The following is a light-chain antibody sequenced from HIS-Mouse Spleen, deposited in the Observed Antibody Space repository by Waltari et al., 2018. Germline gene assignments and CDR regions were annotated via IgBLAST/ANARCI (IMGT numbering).Light chain of an antibody. Sequence: QSVLTQPPSASGTPGQRVTISCSGSSSNIGSTYVDWYQQLPGTAPKLLSYRNNQRHSGVPDRFSGSKSGTSVSLAISGLRSEDEADYYCAAWDDSLSGVVFGGGTKLTVL. CDR3: AAWDDSLSGVV. V-gene: IGLV1-47*01. CDR2: RNN. CDR1: SSNIGSTY. J-gene: IGLJ2*01.